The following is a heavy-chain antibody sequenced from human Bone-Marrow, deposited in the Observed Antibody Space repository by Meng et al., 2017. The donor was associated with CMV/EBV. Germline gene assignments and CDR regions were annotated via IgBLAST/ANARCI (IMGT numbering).Heavy chain of an antibody. D-gene: IGHD1-1*01. CDR1: GGTFSSYA. CDR3: ARFARGGTDAFDI. Sequence: SVKVSCKASGGTFSSYAISWVRQAPGQGLEWMGGIIPILGIANYAQKFQGRVKITADKTTSTAYMELSSLRSEDTAVYYCARFARGGTDAFDIWGQGTMVTVSS. CDR2: IIPILGIA. V-gene: IGHV1-69*10. J-gene: IGHJ3*02.